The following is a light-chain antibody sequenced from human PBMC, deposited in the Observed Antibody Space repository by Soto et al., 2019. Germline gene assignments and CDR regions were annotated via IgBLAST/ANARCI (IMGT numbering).Light chain of an antibody. CDR2: GAS. CDR1: QSVTSD. J-gene: IGKJ5*01. CDR3: QQYNNWPPVT. Sequence: EIVITQSPSTLSVSPGQRATLSCRASQSVTSDLAWYQQKPGQAPRLLIYGASTRATGAPVRFSGSGSGTEFTLTISSLQSEDFALYYCQQYNNWPPVTFGQGTRLEIK. V-gene: IGKV3D-15*01.